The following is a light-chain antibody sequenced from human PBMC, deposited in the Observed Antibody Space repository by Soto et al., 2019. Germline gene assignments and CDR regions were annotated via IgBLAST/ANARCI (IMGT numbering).Light chain of an antibody. CDR3: QQRNNCPLT. Sequence: EIVLTQSPATLSLSPGERATLSCRASQSVSSYLAWYQQKPGQAPRLLIYDASNRATGIPARFSGSWSGADFTLTISSLEPEDFAVYYWQQRNNCPLTFGQGTRVEIK. V-gene: IGKV3-11*01. J-gene: IGKJ1*01. CDR2: DAS. CDR1: QSVSSY.